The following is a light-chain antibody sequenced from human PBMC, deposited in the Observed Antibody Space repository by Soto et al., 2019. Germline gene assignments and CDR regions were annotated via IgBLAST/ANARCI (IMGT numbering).Light chain of an antibody. CDR2: AAS. V-gene: IGKV1-39*01. J-gene: IGKJ1*01. Sequence: DIQMTQDPSSLSASVGDRVTITCRASQSIVTYLNWYLQKPGKAPKLLIYAASNLQSGVPSRFSGSGSGTAFTLTISSLQPEDFATYFCQQSYSTPPWTFGQGTKVEIK. CDR1: QSIVTY. CDR3: QQSYSTPPWT.